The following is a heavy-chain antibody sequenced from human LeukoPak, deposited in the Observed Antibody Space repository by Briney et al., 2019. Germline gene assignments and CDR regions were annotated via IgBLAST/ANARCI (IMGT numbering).Heavy chain of an antibody. CDR1: GYTFTGYY. CDR2: INPNSGGT. D-gene: IGHD5-24*01. Sequence: ASVKVSCKASGYTFTGYYMHWVRQAPGQGLEWMGRINPNSGGTNYAQKFQGRVTMTRDTSISTAYMELSRLRSDDTAVYYCARGEIYYYYGMDVWGQGTMVTVSS. V-gene: IGHV1-2*06. J-gene: IGHJ6*02. CDR3: ARGEIYYYYGMDV.